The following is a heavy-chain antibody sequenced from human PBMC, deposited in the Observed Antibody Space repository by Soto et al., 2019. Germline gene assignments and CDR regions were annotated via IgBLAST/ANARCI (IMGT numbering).Heavy chain of an antibody. CDR2: ITSSGETT. D-gene: IGHD2-21*01. V-gene: IGHV3-23*01. CDR1: GFTFSNYA. J-gene: IGHJ5*02. Sequence: EVQLLESGGGLVQPGGSLRLSCVASGFTFSNYAMSWVRQAPGKGLKWVSAITSSGETTYYADSVKGRFTISRDNSKNTLYLQMNSLGGEDTAVYYCAKRGAVVIGTPWFDPWGQGTLVTVSS. CDR3: AKRGAVVIGTPWFDP.